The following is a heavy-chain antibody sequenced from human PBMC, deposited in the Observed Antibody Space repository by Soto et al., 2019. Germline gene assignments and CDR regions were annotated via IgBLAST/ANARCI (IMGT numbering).Heavy chain of an antibody. J-gene: IGHJ4*02. D-gene: IGHD3-10*01. CDR2: ISGTGGAA. V-gene: IGHV3-23*01. CDR1: GFTFGHSA. Sequence: PGGSLRLSCAASGFTFGHSAMSWVRQAPGKGLEWVAAISGTGGAAYYADSVKGRFTISRDNSRNTLFLQMNSLRVDGTAIYHCAKPEEVVRGFDFWGLGTLVTVSS. CDR3: AKPEEVVRGFDF.